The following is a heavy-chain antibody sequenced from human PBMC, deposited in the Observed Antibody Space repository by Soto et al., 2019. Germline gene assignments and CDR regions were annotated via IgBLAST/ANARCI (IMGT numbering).Heavy chain of an antibody. CDR2: IYYRSKWFH. V-gene: IGHV6-1*01. D-gene: IGHD2-15*01. J-gene: IGHJ6*02. CDR3: ARVHCSAGTCLDGLDF. Sequence: SQTLSLTCVISGDSVSSNGACWNWIQQSPSRGLQWLGRIYYRSKWFHDYAASVESRMAINPDTSRNQFSLQLNYVTPEDTAVYYCARVHCSAGTCLDGLDFWGQGTTVTVS. CDR1: GDSVSSNGAC.